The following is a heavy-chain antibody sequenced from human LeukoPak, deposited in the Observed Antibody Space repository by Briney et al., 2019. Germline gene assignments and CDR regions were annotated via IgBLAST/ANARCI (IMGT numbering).Heavy chain of an antibody. CDR3: ARHALRSKLNRFDY. CDR1: DGSISSSSYY. Sequence: PSETLSLTCTVSDGSISSSSYYWGWIRQPPGKGLEWIGSIYYSGSTYYNPSLKSRVTISVDTSKNQFSLKLSSVTAADTAVYYCARHALRSKLNRFDYWGQGTLVTVSS. D-gene: IGHD5-12*01. V-gene: IGHV4-39*01. CDR2: IYYSGST. J-gene: IGHJ4*02.